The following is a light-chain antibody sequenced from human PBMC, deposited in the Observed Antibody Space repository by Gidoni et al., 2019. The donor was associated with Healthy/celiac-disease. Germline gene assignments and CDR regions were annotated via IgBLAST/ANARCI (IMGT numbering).Light chain of an antibody. CDR2: EVS. Sequence: QSALTQPASVSGSPGKSITISCTGTSSDVGGYTYVSWYQQHPGKAPKLMIYEVSNRPSGVSNRFSGSQSGNTASLTISGLQAEDEADYYCSSYTSSSSVVFGGGTKLTVL. CDR3: SSYTSSSSVV. V-gene: IGLV2-14*01. J-gene: IGLJ2*01. CDR1: SSDVGGYTY.